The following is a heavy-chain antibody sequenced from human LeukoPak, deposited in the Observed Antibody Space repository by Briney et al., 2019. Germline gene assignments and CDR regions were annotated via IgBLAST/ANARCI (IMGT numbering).Heavy chain of an antibody. CDR3: TIFGVVTQLDY. CDR2: INPSGGST. D-gene: IGHD3-3*01. V-gene: IGHV1-46*01. Sequence: ASVKVSCKASGYTFTSYYMHWVRRAPGQGLEWMGIINPSGGSTSYAQKFQGRVTMTRDTSTSTVYMELSSLRSEDTAVYYCTIFGVVTQLDYWGQGTLVTVSS. CDR1: GYTFTSYY. J-gene: IGHJ4*02.